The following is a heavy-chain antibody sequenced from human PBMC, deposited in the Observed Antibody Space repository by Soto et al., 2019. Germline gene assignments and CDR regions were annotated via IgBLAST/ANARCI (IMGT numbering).Heavy chain of an antibody. V-gene: IGHV4-34*01. CDR3: ARGWFGELSYYGLDV. J-gene: IGHJ6*02. CDR2: INHSGST. Sequence: SETLSLTCAVFGGSFSGYYWTWVRQPPGKGLEWIGEINHSGSTNYNPSLKSRVAIALDTSKRRFSLKLTSVTAADTAVYYCARGWFGELSYYGLDVWGQGTTVTVS. D-gene: IGHD3-10*01. CDR1: GGSFSGYY.